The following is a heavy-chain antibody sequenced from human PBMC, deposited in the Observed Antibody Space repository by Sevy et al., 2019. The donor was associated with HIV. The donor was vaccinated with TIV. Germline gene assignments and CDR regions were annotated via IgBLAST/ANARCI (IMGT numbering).Heavy chain of an antibody. CDR3: AHRALRYFDWLSPDYFDY. D-gene: IGHD3-9*01. J-gene: IGHJ4*02. V-gene: IGHV2-5*01. CDR2: IYWNDDK. Sequence: TLSLTCTVSGGSVSSGSYYWSWIRQPPGKALEWLALIYWNDDKRYSPSLKSRLTITKDTSKNQVVLTMTNMDPVDTATYYCAHRALRYFDWLSPDYFDYWGQGTLVTVSS. CDR1: GGSVSSGSYY.